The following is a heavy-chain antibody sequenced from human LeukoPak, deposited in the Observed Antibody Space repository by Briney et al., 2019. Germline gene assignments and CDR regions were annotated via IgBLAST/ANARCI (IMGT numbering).Heavy chain of an antibody. V-gene: IGHV4-34*01. Sequence: PSETLSLTCTVSGGSISSYYWSWIRQPPGKGLEWIGEINHSGSTNYNPSLKSRVTISVDTSKNQFSLKLSSVTAADTAVYYCARVSWYYDFWSSYYMDVWGKGTTVTVSS. J-gene: IGHJ6*03. D-gene: IGHD3-3*01. CDR2: INHSGST. CDR1: GGSISSYY. CDR3: ARVSWYYDFWSSYYMDV.